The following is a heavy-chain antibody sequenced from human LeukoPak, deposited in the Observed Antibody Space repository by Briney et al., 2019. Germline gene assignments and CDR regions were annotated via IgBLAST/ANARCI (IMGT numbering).Heavy chain of an antibody. CDR1: GYTFTSYD. D-gene: IGHD3-3*01. J-gene: IGHJ4*02. CDR3: ARGRYDFWSGYPSDY. V-gene: IGHV1-8*01. Sequence: GASVKVSCKASGYTFTSYDINWVRQATGQGLEWMGWMNPNSSNTGYAQEFQGRVTMTRNTSISTAYMELSSLRSEDTAVYYCARGRYDFWSGYPSDYWGQGTLVTVSS. CDR2: MNPNSSNT.